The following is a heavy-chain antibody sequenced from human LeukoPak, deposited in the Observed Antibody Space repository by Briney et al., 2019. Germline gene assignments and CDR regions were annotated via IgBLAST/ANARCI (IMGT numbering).Heavy chain of an antibody. CDR3: ARTSRSSAFDM. Sequence: GGSLRLSCGASGFTFSSYWMHWVRQAPGKGLVWVSLITNDGGSTTYADSVKGRFTISRDNAKNTLYLQMNSLRAEDTAVYYCARTSRSSAFDMWGQGIMVTVSS. V-gene: IGHV3-74*01. CDR2: ITNDGGST. J-gene: IGHJ3*02. CDR1: GFTFSSYW.